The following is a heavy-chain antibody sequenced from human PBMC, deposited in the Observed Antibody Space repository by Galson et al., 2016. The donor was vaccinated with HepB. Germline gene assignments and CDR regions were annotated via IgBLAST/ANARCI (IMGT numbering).Heavy chain of an antibody. V-gene: IGHV3-66*01. CDR2: IYSGGST. CDR3: ARVMSVSDALDI. Sequence: SLRLSCAASGFTVSSNYMSWVRQAPGKGLEWVSVIYSGGSTYYADSVKGRFTISRDNSKNTLYLQMNSLRAEDTAVYYCARVMSVSDALDIWGQGTMVTVSS. D-gene: IGHD4-11*01. CDR1: GFTVSSNY. J-gene: IGHJ3*02.